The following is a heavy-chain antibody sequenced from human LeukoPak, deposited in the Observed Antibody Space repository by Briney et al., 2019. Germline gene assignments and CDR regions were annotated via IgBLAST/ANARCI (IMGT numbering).Heavy chain of an antibody. CDR3: XXXXAIVGAPTYRDY. CDR1: GFTFSSYW. Sequence: GGSLRLSCAASGFTFSSYWMHWVRQAPGKGLVWVSRINTDGSSTSYADSVKGRFTISRDNAKNTLYLQMNSLRAEDTAVYYCXXXXAIVGAPTYRDYWGQGTLVTVSS. J-gene: IGHJ4*02. CDR2: INTDGSST. V-gene: IGHV3-74*01. D-gene: IGHD1-26*01.